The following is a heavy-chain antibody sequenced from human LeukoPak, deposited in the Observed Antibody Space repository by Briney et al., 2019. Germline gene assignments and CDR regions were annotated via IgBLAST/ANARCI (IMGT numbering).Heavy chain of an antibody. J-gene: IGHJ4*02. D-gene: IGHD3-10*01. CDR3: ARSGYGSGRGRRFLDY. V-gene: IGHV4-34*01. CDR2: INHSGST. Sequence: KPSETLSLTCAVYGGSFSGYYWSWIRQPPGKGLEWIGEINHSGSTNYNPSLKSRVTISVDTSKNQFSLKLSSVTAADTAVYYCARSGYGSGRGRRFLDYWGQGTLVTVSS. CDR1: GGSFSGYY.